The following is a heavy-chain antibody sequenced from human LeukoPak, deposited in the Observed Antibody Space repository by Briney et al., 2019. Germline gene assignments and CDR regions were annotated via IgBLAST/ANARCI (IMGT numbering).Heavy chain of an antibody. CDR3: VREPGPGYFDY. CDR1: GLTFSSHA. D-gene: IGHD6-13*01. Sequence: GGSLRLSCAASGLTFSSHAMHWVRQAPGKGLEWVAVVSQDGSGRHYTDSVKGRFTISRDNSRNTLYLQMNNLRAEDTAVYYCVREPGPGYFDYWGQGTLVTVSS. CDR2: VSQDGSGR. J-gene: IGHJ4*02. V-gene: IGHV3-30-3*01.